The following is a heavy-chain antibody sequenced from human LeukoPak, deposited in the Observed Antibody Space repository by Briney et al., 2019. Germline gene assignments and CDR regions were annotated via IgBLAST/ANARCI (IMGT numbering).Heavy chain of an antibody. CDR1: GFTFSSYE. CDR2: ISSSGSTI. J-gene: IGHJ6*04. D-gene: IGHD3-10*02. Sequence: PGGSLRRSCVASGFTFSSYEMNWVRQAPGKGLEWVSYISSSGSTIYYADSVKGRFTISRDNAKNSLYLQMNSLRAEDTAVYYCAELGITMIGGVWGKGTTVTISS. V-gene: IGHV3-48*03. CDR3: AELGITMIGGV.